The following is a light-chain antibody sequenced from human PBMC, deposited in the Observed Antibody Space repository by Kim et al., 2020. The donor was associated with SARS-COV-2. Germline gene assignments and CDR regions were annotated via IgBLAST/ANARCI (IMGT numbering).Light chain of an antibody. J-gene: IGKJ4*01. CDR2: DAS. CDR3: QQRSNWPPLT. Sequence: EIVLTQSPAPLSLSPGERATLSCRASQSVSRYLAWYQQKPGQAPRLLIYDASNRATGIPARFSGSGSGTDFTLTISSLEPEDFAVYYCQQRSNWPPLTFGGGTKVDIK. CDR1: QSVSRY. V-gene: IGKV3-11*01.